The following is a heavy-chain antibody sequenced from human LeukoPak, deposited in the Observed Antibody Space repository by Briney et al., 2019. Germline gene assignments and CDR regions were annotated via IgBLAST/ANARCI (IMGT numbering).Heavy chain of an antibody. J-gene: IGHJ4*02. Sequence: SETLSLTCAVYDGSFSGYYWSWIRQPPGKGLEWIGEINHSGSTNYNPSLKSRVTISVDTSKNQFSPKLSSVTAADTAVYYCARGPVLGTRPYYFDYWGQGTLVAVSS. CDR2: INHSGST. D-gene: IGHD7-27*01. CDR1: DGSFSGYY. CDR3: ARGPVLGTRPYYFDY. V-gene: IGHV4-34*01.